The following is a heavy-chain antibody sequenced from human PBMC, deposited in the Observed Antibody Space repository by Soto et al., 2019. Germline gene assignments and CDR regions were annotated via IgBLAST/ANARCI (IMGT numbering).Heavy chain of an antibody. Sequence: QVQLVESGGGVVQPGRSLRLSCAASGFTFSSYAMHWVRQAPGKGLEWVAVISYDGSNKYYADSVKGRFTISRDNSKNTLYLQMNSLRAEDTAVYYCARDSGYDTYYYYGMDVW. J-gene: IGHJ6*01. D-gene: IGHD5-12*01. CDR3: ARDSGYDTYYYYGMDV. CDR1: GFTFSSYA. V-gene: IGHV3-30-3*01. CDR2: ISYDGSNK.